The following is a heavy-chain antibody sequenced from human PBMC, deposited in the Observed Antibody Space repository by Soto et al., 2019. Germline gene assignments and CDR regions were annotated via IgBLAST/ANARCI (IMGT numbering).Heavy chain of an antibody. J-gene: IGHJ6*02. V-gene: IGHV4-4*02. D-gene: IGHD2-21*02. CDR1: GGSISSSNW. CDR3: ARAYCGGDCYYYYYYYGMDV. Sequence: SETLSLTCAVSGGSISSSNWWSWVRQPPGKGLEWIGEIYHSGSTNYNPSLKSRVTISVDKSKNQFPLKLSSVTAADTAVYYCARAYCGGDCYYYYYYYGMDVWGQGTTVTVSS. CDR2: IYHSGST.